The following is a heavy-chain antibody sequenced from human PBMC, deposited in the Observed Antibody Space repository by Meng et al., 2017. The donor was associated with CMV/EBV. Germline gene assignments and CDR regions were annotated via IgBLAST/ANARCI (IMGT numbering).Heavy chain of an antibody. CDR1: GGSISSRSYY. CDR2: IYYSGST. Sequence: SETLSLTCTVSGGSISSRSYYWGWIRQPPGKGLEWIGTIYYSGSTYYNPSLKSRVTISIDTSKHQFSLKLSSVTAADTAVYYCARGLKYQLVMSGRGYFDYWGQGTLATVSS. CDR3: ARGLKYQLVMSGRGYFDY. V-gene: IGHV4-39*07. J-gene: IGHJ4*02. D-gene: IGHD2-2*01.